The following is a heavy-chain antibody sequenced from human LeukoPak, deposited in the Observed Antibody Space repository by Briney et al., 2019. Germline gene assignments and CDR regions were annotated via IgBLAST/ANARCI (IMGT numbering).Heavy chain of an antibody. J-gene: IGHJ4*02. Sequence: GGSLRLSCAASGFTFSSYGMHWVRQAPGKGLEWVAFIWYDGTKKYYADSVKGRFTISRDNSENTMYLQVNRLRAEDTAMYYCAREDSGSYYTTDYWGQGTLVTVSS. CDR1: GFTFSSYG. V-gene: IGHV3-30*02. CDR2: IWYDGTKK. CDR3: AREDSGSYYTTDY. D-gene: IGHD1-26*01.